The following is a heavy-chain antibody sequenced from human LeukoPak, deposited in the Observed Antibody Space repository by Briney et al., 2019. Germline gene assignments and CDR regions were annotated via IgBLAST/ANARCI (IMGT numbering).Heavy chain of an antibody. Sequence: PGGSLRLSCAASGFTFSSYSMNWVRQAPGKGLVWLSRIDSDGSSTNYADAVKGRFTISRDNAKNTLYLQMNSLRAEDTAVYFCARDSQLTSDWSLNWFDPWGQGTLVTVSS. CDR1: GFTFSSYS. J-gene: IGHJ5*02. CDR2: IDSDGSST. V-gene: IGHV3-74*01. CDR3: ARDSQLTSDWSLNWFDP. D-gene: IGHD6-19*01.